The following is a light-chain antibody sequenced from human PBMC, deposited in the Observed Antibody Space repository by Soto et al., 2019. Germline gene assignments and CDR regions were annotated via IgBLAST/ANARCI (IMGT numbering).Light chain of an antibody. Sequence: IVMTQSPATLSVSPGEGATLSCRASQTVNSKLAWYQFKPGQAPRLLIYGASTRATGISARFSGGGSGTEFTLTNSSLQSEDFAIYYCQQYKTWPPFTFGGGTKVEIK. J-gene: IGKJ4*01. V-gene: IGKV3-15*01. CDR1: QTVNSK. CDR2: GAS. CDR3: QQYKTWPPFT.